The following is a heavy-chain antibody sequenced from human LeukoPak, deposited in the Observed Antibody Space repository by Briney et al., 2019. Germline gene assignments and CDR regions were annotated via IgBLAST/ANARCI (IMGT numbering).Heavy chain of an antibody. V-gene: IGHV1-2*04. J-gene: IGHJ6*02. D-gene: IGHD4-23*01. CDR2: INPNSGGT. Sequence: ASVKVSCKASGYTFTGYYMHWVRQAPGQGLEWMGWINPNSGGTNYAQKFQGWVTMTRDTSISTAYMELSRLRSDDTAVYYCARDYGGNTHYYYGMDVWGQGTTVTVSS. CDR3: ARDYGGNTHYYYGMDV. CDR1: GYTFTGYY.